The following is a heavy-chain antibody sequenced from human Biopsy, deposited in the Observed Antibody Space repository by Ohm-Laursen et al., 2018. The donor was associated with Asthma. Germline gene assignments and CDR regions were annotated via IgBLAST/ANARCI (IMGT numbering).Heavy chain of an antibody. V-gene: IGHV4-31*03. Sequence: TLSLTCTVSGGSISSGGYYWSWIRQHPGKGLEWIGYIYYSGSTYYNPSLKSRVTISVDTSKNQFSLKLSSVTAADTAVYYCARFRSDQTGYGDYYYYGMDVWGQGTTVTVS. CDR1: GGSISSGGYY. CDR3: ARFRSDQTGYGDYYYYGMDV. D-gene: IGHD4-17*01. CDR2: IYYSGST. J-gene: IGHJ6*02.